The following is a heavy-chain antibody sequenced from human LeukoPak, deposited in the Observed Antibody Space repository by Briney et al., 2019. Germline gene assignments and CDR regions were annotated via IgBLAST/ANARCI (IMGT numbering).Heavy chain of an antibody. D-gene: IGHD1-26*01. CDR1: GGTFTTHI. Sequence: ASVKVSCTSSGGTFTTHIFNWVRQAPGQGLEWMGRITPIIGTTKYAHRFQGRVTITADTSTSTAYLELRGLTYDDSAVYYCTRVTLRGSKYNWFDPWGQGTHVSVSS. CDR2: ITPIIGTT. CDR3: TRVTLRGSKYNWFDP. J-gene: IGHJ5*02. V-gene: IGHV1-69*08.